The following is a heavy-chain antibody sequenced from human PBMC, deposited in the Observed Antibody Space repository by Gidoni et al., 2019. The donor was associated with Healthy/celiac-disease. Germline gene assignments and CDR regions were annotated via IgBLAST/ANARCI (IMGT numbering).Heavy chain of an antibody. V-gene: IGHV3-15*01. CDR2: IKSKTDGGTT. D-gene: IGHD2-15*01. CDR3: TTDLVVVAATTDAFDI. Sequence: EVQLVESGGGLVKPGGSLRLSCAASGSTFSNAWLSWVRQAPGKGLEWVGRIKSKTDGGTTDYAAPVKGRFTISRDDSKNTLYLQMNSLKTEDTAVYYCTTDLVVVAATTDAFDIWGQGTMVTVSS. CDR1: GSTFSNAW. J-gene: IGHJ3*02.